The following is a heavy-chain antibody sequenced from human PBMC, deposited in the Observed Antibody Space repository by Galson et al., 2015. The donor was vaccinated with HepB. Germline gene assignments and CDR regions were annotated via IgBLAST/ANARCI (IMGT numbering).Heavy chain of an antibody. CDR2: INPNGSIT. D-gene: IGHD5-18*01. CDR3: ARADSYGTFDY. V-gene: IGHV1-46*04. J-gene: IGHJ4*02. Sequence: SVKVSCKASGYTFTSYFMHWVRQAPGQGLEWMGIINPNGSITSYTQKLQGRLTITRDTSASTAYMELSSLRSEDTAVYYCARADSYGTFDYWGQGTLVTVSS. CDR1: GYTFTSYF.